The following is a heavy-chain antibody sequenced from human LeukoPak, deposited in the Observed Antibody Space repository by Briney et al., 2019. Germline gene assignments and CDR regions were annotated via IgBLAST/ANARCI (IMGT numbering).Heavy chain of an antibody. D-gene: IGHD3-3*01. V-gene: IGHV1-18*01. CDR1: GYTFTSYG. CDR3: ARSITIFGVVGSAGGY. Sequence: ASVKLSCKASGYTFTSYGISWVRQAPGQGLEWMGWISAYNGNTNYAQKLQGRVTMTTDTSTSTAYMELRSLRSDDTAVYYCARSITIFGVVGSAGGYWGQGTLVTVSS. CDR2: ISAYNGNT. J-gene: IGHJ4*02.